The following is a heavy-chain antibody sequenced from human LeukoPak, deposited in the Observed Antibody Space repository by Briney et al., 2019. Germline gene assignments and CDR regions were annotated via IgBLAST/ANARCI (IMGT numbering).Heavy chain of an antibody. CDR2: ISWDGGST. V-gene: IGHV3-43*01. CDR3: AKDDRTFVNCSGGSCYNYYYYGMDV. D-gene: IGHD2-15*01. J-gene: IGHJ6*02. CDR1: GFTFYDYT. Sequence: GGSLRLSCAASGFTFYDYTMHWVRHAPGKGLEWVSLISWDGGSTYYADSVKGRFTISRDNSKNSLYLQMNSLRTEDTALYYCAKDDRTFVNCSGGSCYNYYYYGMDVWGQGTTVTVSS.